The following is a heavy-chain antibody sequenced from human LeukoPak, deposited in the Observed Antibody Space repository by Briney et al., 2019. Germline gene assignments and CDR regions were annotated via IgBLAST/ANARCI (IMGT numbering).Heavy chain of an antibody. Sequence: GGSLRLSCAASGFTFSNSAMSWVCHAPRKGLEWVSGINGGGGGTYYADSVKSRFTISRDNSKNTLYLQMNSLRAEDTAVYYCAKAGSMRFDYWGQGTLVTVSS. V-gene: IGHV3-23*01. CDR3: AKAGSMRFDY. CDR2: INGGGGGT. D-gene: IGHD1-26*01. CDR1: GFTFSNSA. J-gene: IGHJ4*02.